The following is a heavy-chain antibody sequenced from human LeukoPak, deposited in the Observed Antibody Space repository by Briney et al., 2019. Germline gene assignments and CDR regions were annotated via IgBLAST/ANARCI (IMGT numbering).Heavy chain of an antibody. CDR2: IYPGDSDT. V-gene: IGHV5-51*01. D-gene: IGHD3-3*01. Sequence: GESLKISCKGSGYSFTSYWIGWVRQMPGKGLEWMGIIYPGDSDTRYSPSFQGQVTNSADKSISTAYLQWSSLKASDTAMYYCARRSRITIFGVVITHFDYWGQGTLVTVSS. J-gene: IGHJ4*02. CDR3: ARRSRITIFGVVITHFDY. CDR1: GYSFTSYW.